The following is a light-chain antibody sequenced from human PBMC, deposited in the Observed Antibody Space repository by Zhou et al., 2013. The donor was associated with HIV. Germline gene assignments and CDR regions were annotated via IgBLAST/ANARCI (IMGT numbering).Light chain of an antibody. CDR3: QQYNNWPPT. Sequence: EIVLTQSPGTLSLSPGERATLSCRASQSVSSNLAWYQQKPGQAPRLLMYDASNRATGIPARFSGSGSGTEFTLTISSLQSEDFAVYYCQQYNNWPPTFGQGTKVEIK. CDR2: DAS. CDR1: QSVSSN. V-gene: IGKV3-15*01. J-gene: IGKJ1*01.